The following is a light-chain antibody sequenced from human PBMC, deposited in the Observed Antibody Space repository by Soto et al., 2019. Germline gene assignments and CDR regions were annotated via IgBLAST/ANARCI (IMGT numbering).Light chain of an antibody. J-gene: IGKJ1*01. CDR2: GAS. Sequence: SVDLGESPTIKKRASQSVSSSYLAWYQQKPGQAPRLLIYGASSRATGIPDRFSGSVSVTDFTLTFSRLERSEYSVYSGLPYCRAPPFGQGTKVDI. CDR1: QSVSSSY. V-gene: IGKV3-20*01. CDR3: LPYCRAPP.